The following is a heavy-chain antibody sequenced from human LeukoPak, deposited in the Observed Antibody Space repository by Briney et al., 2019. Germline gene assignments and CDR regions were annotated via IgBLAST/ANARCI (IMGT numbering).Heavy chain of an antibody. Sequence: PGGSLRLSCAGSGFTFSRYWMHWVRQAPGKGLVWVSRINSDGSSTTYADSVKGRFTISRDNAKNTLYLQMNSLRVEDTAVYYCASDSGHAFYFWGQGTMVTVSS. J-gene: IGHJ3*01. CDR1: GFTFSRYW. V-gene: IGHV3-74*01. D-gene: IGHD3-10*01. CDR2: INSDGSST. CDR3: ASDSGHAFYF.